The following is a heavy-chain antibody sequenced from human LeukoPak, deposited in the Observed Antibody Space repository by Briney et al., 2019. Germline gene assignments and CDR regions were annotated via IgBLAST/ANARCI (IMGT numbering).Heavy chain of an antibody. V-gene: IGHV3-74*01. Sequence: GGSLRLSCAASRFTFSSYWMHWVRQAPGKGLVWVSRINSDGSITGYADSVKGRFTISRDNAKNTLYLQMNSLRAEDAAVYYCAGDRMALGDYWGQGTLVTVSS. J-gene: IGHJ4*02. CDR3: AGDRMALGDY. CDR1: RFTFSSYW. CDR2: INSDGSIT. D-gene: IGHD7-27*01.